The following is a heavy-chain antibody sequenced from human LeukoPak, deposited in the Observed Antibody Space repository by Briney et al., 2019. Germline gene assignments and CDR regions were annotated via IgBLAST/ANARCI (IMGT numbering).Heavy chain of an antibody. J-gene: IGHJ4*02. D-gene: IGHD2-15*01. CDR1: GGSISSYY. CDR2: IYYSGST. V-gene: IGHV4-59*01. CDR3: ARAPHCSGGSCTDY. Sequence: SETLSLTCTVSGGSISSYYWSWIRQPPGKGLEWIGYIYYSGSTNYNPSLKSRVTISVDTSKNQFSLKLSSVTAADTAVYYCARAPHCSGGSCTDYWGQGTLVTVSS.